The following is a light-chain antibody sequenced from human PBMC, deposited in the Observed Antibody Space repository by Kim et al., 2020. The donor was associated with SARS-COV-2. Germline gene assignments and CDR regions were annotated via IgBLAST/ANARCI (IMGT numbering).Light chain of an antibody. J-gene: IGLJ3*02. Sequence: ASVKLTCIRTSGHSTDAIAWHQQQPEKGPRFLMKLNSDGSHRKGDGIPDRFSGSSSGTERYLTISSLQAEDEADYYCQTWDTGIRVFGGGTKVTVL. V-gene: IGLV4-69*01. CDR1: SGHSTDA. CDR3: QTWDTGIRV. CDR2: LNSDGSH.